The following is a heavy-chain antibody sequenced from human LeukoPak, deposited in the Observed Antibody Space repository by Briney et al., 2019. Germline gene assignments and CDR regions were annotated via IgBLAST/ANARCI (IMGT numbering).Heavy chain of an antibody. CDR3: ARGSFHYYDSSGYYYISPFDY. J-gene: IGHJ4*02. CDR2: IYYSGST. Sequence: SETLSPTCTVSGGSISSYYWSWIRQPPGKGLEWIGHIYYSGSTYYNPSLKGRVTISIDTSKNQFSLKLSSVTAADTAVYYCARGSFHYYDSSGYYYISPFDYWGQGTLVTVSS. V-gene: IGHV4-59*12. D-gene: IGHD3-22*01. CDR1: GGSISSYY.